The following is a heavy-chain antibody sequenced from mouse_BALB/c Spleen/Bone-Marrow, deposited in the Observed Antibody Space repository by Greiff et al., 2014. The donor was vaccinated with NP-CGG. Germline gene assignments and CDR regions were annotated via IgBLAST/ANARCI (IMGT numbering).Heavy chain of an antibody. V-gene: IGHV1-69*02. CDR3: TRSYGSSYEYYFDY. D-gene: IGHD1-1*01. CDR1: GYTFTSYW. Sequence: QVQLQQPGAKLVRPGASVKLSCKASGYTFTSYWINWVKQRPGQGLEWIGNIYPSDSYTNYNQKFKDKATLTVDKSSSTAYMQLSSPTSEDSAVYYCTRSYGSSYEYYFDYWGQGTTLTVSS. J-gene: IGHJ2*01. CDR2: IYPSDSYT.